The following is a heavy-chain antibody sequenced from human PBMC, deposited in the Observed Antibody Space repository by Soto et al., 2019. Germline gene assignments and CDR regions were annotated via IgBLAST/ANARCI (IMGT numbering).Heavy chain of an antibody. CDR1: GGSISTTNW. CDR2: IYHTGST. D-gene: IGHD2-2*01. V-gene: IGHV4-4*02. J-gene: IGHJ5*02. Sequence: QVQLQESGRGLVKPSGTLSLTCAVSGGSISTTNWWSWVRQPPGKGLEWIGEIYHTGSTKYNPSLKSRVTISVDKTKNQLSLKLNFVTAADTAVYYCTRETYIPPTTWGQGTLVTVSS. CDR3: TRETYIPPTT.